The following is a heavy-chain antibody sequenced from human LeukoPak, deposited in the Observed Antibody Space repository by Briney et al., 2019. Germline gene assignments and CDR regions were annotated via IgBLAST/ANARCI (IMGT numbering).Heavy chain of an antibody. CDR2: ISGSGGST. J-gene: IGHJ4*02. V-gene: IGHV3-23*01. CDR3: AEVVVVAATAPYYFDY. CDR1: GFTFSSYA. Sequence: PGGSLRLSCAASGFTFSSYAMSWVRQAPGKGLEWVSAISGSGGSTYYADSVKGRFTISRDNSKNTLYLQMNSLRAEDTAVYHCAEVVVVAATAPYYFDYWGQGTLVTVSS. D-gene: IGHD2-15*01.